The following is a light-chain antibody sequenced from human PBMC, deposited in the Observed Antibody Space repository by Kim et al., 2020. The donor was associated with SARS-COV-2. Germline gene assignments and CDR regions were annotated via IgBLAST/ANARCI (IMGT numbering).Light chain of an antibody. Sequence: QKVTIPGSGSTTNIGNNYVSWYQQPPSTAPKLLIYDNNKRPSGIPDRFSGSKSGTSATLGITGLQTGDEADYYCGTWDSSLNAVLYGGGTQLTVL. CDR2: DNN. V-gene: IGLV1-51*01. CDR1: TTNIGNNY. CDR3: GTWDSSLNAVL. J-gene: IGLJ2*01.